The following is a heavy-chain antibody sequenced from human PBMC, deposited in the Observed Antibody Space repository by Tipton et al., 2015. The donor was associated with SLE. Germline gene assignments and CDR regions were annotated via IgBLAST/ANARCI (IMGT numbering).Heavy chain of an antibody. J-gene: IGHJ4*02. V-gene: IGHV4-59*11. CDR1: GDSITNHY. D-gene: IGHD6-19*01. Sequence: TLSLTCTVSGDSITNHYWTWIRQPPGKGLEWIGYIHYSGTTNYNPSLKSRATISMDTSKSQFSLKLNSVTAADTAVYYCARDWRDSGWYGGFDSWAQGTLVPVSS. CDR2: IHYSGTT. CDR3: ARDWRDSGWYGGFDS.